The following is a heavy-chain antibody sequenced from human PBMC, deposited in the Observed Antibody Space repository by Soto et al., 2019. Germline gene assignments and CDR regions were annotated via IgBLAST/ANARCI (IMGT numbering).Heavy chain of an antibody. Sequence: PSETLSLTCTVSGASISGYYWSWIRQPPGKGLEWIGYISYSGSTNYNPSLKSRVIISEDTSKDQFSLKLTSVTTADAAVYYCVRSFSGGWPYFDYWGQGTLVTVS. V-gene: IGHV4-59*01. D-gene: IGHD1-26*01. J-gene: IGHJ4*02. CDR3: VRSFSGGWPYFDY. CDR2: ISYSGST. CDR1: GASISGYY.